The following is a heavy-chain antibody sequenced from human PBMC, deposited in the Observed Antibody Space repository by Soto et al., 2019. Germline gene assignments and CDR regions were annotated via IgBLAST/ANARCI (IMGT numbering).Heavy chain of an antibody. D-gene: IGHD3-22*01. Sequence: GESLKISCKGSGYSFAGYWITWVRQKPGKGLEWMGRIDPSDSQTYYSPSFRGHVTISATKSITTVFLQWSSLRASDTAMYYCARQIYDSDNGPNFQYYFDSWGQGTPVTVSS. CDR2: IDPSDSQT. CDR1: GYSFAGYW. V-gene: IGHV5-10-1*01. J-gene: IGHJ4*02. CDR3: ARQIYDSDNGPNFQYYFDS.